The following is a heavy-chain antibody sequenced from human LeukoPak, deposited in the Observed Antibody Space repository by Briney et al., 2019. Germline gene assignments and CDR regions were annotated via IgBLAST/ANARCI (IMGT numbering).Heavy chain of an antibody. D-gene: IGHD3-9*01. CDR2: ISYDGSNK. V-gene: IGHV3-30-3*01. J-gene: IGHJ4*02. Sequence: PGRSLRLSCAASGFTFSSYAMHWVRQAPGKGLEWVAVISYDGSNKYYADSVKGRFTISRDNSKNTLYLQMNSLRAEDTAVCYCARGVLRYFDWLLYGDYWGQGTLVTVSS. CDR3: ARGVLRYFDWLLYGDY. CDR1: GFTFSSYA.